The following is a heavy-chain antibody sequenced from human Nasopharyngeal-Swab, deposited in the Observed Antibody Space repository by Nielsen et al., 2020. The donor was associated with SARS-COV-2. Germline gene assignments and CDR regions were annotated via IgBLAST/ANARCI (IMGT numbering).Heavy chain of an antibody. V-gene: IGHV3-9*01. CDR2: ISWNSGSI. D-gene: IGHD5-18*01. J-gene: IGHJ6*03. CDR3: AKLPTAMDETYMDV. CDR1: GFTFDDYA. Sequence: SLKISCAASGFTFDDYAMYWVRQAPGKGLEWVSGISWNSGSIGYADSVKGRFTISRDNAKNSLYLQMNSLRAEDTALFYCAKLPTAMDETYMDVWGKGTTVTVSS.